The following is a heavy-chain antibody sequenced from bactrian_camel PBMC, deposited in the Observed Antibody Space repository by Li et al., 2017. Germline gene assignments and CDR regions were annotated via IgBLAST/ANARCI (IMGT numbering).Heavy chain of an antibody. CDR2: AHSDGST. V-gene: IGHV3S9*01. D-gene: IGHD2*01. CDR1: GLTSNKCG. Sequence: VQLVESGGGLVQPGGSLRLSCTAPGLTSNKCGVDWYRQVPGQSRQWVAGAHSDGSTPVTSSLKGRFTVSQDSAKNILYLQMNSLKPEDTAMYYCLADVGRTDGGYCYPPPYGYSGLGTQVTVS. J-gene: IGHJ4*01.